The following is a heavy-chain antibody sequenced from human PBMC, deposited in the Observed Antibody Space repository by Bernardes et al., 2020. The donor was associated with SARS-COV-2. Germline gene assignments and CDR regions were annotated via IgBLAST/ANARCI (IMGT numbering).Heavy chain of an antibody. V-gene: IGHV5-51*01. D-gene: IGHD1-1*01. Sequence: GEARPISCKASGYTFIYYWIGWVRQMPGTGLEWMGVIFPGDSDTRYSPSFQGQVTFSVDKSTSTAYLQWRSLRASDTAIYYCARLPFTGNFYIDHWGQGSLVTVSS. J-gene: IGHJ4*02. CDR3: ARLPFTGNFYIDH. CDR1: GYTFIYYW. CDR2: IFPGDSDT.